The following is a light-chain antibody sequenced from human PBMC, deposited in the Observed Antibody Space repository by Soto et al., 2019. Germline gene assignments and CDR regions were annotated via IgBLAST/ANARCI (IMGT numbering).Light chain of an antibody. CDR3: SAWDASLNGYV. CDR2: SNY. CDR1: SSNIGSKT. Sequence: QSALTQPPSASGTPGQRVTISCSGSSSNIGSKTVNWYQQLPGTAPKLLIYSNYQRPSGVPDRFSGSKSGTSASLAISGLQSEDAADYYCSAWDASLNGYVFGTGTKVTFL. V-gene: IGLV1-44*01. J-gene: IGLJ1*01.